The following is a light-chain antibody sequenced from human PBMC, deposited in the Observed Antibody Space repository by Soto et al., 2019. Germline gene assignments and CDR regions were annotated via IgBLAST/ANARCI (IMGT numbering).Light chain of an antibody. J-gene: IGKJ2*01. V-gene: IGKV3-11*01. CDR3: QQRSNGPAFT. CDR1: QSISRY. CDR2: DSS. Sequence: EIVLTQSPATLSLSPGERATLSCRASQSISRYLAWYQQKPGQAPRLLIYDSSNRATGIPGRFSGSGSGTDFTLTISSLEPEDFPVYYCQQRSNGPAFTFGQGTKLEIK.